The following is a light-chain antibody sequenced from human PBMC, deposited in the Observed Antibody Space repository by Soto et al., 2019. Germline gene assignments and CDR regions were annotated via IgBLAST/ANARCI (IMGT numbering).Light chain of an antibody. Sequence: DMEMTQSPSSLSASVGDRVTITCRASQSISNYLNWYQHKPGKVPKLLIYAASSLQSGVPTRFRVSGSGTVFTLSINSLQPADFATYFCQRGYGTPLTFGGGTKSEIK. V-gene: IGKV1-39*01. J-gene: IGKJ4*01. CDR2: AAS. CDR1: QSISNY. CDR3: QRGYGTPLT.